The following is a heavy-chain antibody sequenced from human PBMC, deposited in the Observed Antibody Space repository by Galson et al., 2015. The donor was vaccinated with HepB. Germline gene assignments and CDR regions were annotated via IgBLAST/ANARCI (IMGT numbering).Heavy chain of an antibody. V-gene: IGHV3-30*02. CDR2: IQYDESSK. CDR3: AKDVSGNSGA. J-gene: IGHJ5*02. Sequence: SLRLSCAASGFTFGRYGMHWVRQAPGKGLEWVSFIQYDESSKTYADSVKGRFTISRDNSKNTLFLQMNSLRAEDTALYYCAKDVSGNSGAWGQGTLVTVSS. CDR1: GFTFGRYG. D-gene: IGHD4-23*01.